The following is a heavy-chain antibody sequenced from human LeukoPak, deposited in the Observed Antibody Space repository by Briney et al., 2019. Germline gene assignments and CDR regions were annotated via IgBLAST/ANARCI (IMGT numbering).Heavy chain of an antibody. CDR1: GFTFNNLG. D-gene: IGHD1-14*01. J-gene: IGHJ5*02. V-gene: IGHV3-23*01. Sequence: GGSLRLSCAASGFTFNNLGMHWVRQAPRKGLEWVSGISGGGGSTYYADSVKGRFTISRDNSKNTLYLQMDSLRAEDTALYYCAKGSGINHYHWIDPWGQGTLVTVSS. CDR3: AKGSGINHYHWIDP. CDR2: ISGGGGST.